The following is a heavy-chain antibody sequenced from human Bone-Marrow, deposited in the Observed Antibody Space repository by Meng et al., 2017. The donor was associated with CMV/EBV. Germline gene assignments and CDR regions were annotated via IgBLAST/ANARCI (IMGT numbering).Heavy chain of an antibody. Sequence: VHLVDSGAEVKQPGSTVNGSLQPSGGTFSSSAIRWVRQAPGQGLEWMGGIIPIFGTANYAQKFQGRVTITADESTSTAYMELSSLRSEDTAVYYCARAGGGSYPFDYWGQGTLVTVSS. CDR3: ARAGGGSYPFDY. D-gene: IGHD1-26*01. J-gene: IGHJ4*02. CDR1: GGTFSSSA. CDR2: IIPIFGTA. V-gene: IGHV1-69*12.